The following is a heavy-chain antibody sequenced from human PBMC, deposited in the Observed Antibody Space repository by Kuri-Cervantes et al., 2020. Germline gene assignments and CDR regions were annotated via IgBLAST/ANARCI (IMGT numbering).Heavy chain of an antibody. CDR3: AKDLSSGWPDDAFDI. V-gene: IGHV1-58*01. D-gene: IGHD6-19*01. Sequence: SVKVSCKASGLTFTSSTVQWVRQARGQRLEWIGWIVVGSGNTNYAQKFQERVTITRDMSTSTAYMELSSLRSEDTAVYYCAKDLSSGWPDDAFDIWGQGTMVTVSS. CDR1: GLTFTSST. J-gene: IGHJ3*02. CDR2: IVVGSGNT.